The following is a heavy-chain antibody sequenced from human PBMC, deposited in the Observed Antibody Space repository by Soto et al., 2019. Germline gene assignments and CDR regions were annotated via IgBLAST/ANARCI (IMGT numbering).Heavy chain of an antibody. CDR1: GFTFSSYL. CDR2: IKQDGIEK. CDR3: ARSDTYYDFWSGYSSYYYGMDV. D-gene: IGHD3-3*01. J-gene: IGHJ6*02. Sequence: GGSLRLSCAASGFTFSSYLMSWVRQAPGKGLEWVANIKQDGIEKYYVDSVKGRFTISRDNAKNSLYLQMNSLRAEDTAVYYCARSDTYYDFWSGYSSYYYGMDVWGQGPTVTV. V-gene: IGHV3-7*03.